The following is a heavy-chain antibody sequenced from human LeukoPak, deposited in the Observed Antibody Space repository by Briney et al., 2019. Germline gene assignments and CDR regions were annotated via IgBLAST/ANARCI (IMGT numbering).Heavy chain of an antibody. Sequence: SVKVSCKASGGTFSSYAISWVRQAPGQGLEWMGGIIPIFGTANYAQKFQGRVTITADKSTSTAYMELSSLRSEDTAVYYCATYYDFWSGYLTYYYMDVWGKGTTVTVSS. CDR1: GGTFSSYA. CDR3: ATYYDFWSGYLTYYYMDV. D-gene: IGHD3-3*01. J-gene: IGHJ6*03. V-gene: IGHV1-69*06. CDR2: IIPIFGTA.